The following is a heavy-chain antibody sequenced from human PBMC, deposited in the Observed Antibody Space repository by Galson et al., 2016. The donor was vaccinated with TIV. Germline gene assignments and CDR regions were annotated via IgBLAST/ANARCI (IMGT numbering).Heavy chain of an antibody. V-gene: IGHV1-24*01. CDR1: GHSLNELV. CDR2: FDPEVSKT. D-gene: IGHD2/OR15-2a*01. Sequence: SVKVSCKVSGHSLNELVIHWVRQAPGKGLEWMGGFDPEVSKTVYAQMLQGRVTMAADTSRNTAYMDLGSLRFEDTAVYYCATVAWFPGLSLDNWGQGTLVTVSS. J-gene: IGHJ4*02. CDR3: ATVAWFPGLSLDN.